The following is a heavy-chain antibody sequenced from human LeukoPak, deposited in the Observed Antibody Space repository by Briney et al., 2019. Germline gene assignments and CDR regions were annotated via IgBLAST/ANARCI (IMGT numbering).Heavy chain of an antibody. V-gene: IGHV3-33*01. CDR2: IWYDGSNK. J-gene: IGHJ6*04. D-gene: IGHD6-13*01. CDR1: GFTFSSYG. Sequence: PGGSLRLSCAASGFTFSSYGMHWVRQAPGKGLEWVAVIWYDGSNKYYADSVKGRFTISRDNSKNTLYLQMNSLRAEDTAVYYCARDRRSTSKQQRHPYGMDVWGKGTTVTVSS. CDR3: ARDRRSTSKQQRHPYGMDV.